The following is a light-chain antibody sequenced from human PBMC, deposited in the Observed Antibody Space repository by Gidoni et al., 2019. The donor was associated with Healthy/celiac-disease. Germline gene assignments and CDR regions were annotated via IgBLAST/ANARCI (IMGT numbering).Light chain of an antibody. CDR3: QSYDSSLFYV. CDR2: GNS. CDR1: SSNIGAGYD. V-gene: IGLV1-40*01. Sequence: QSVLTQPPSVSGAPGQRVTISCTGSSSNIGAGYDVHWYQQLPGTAPKPLIYGNSNRPSGVPDRFSGSKSGTSASLAITGLQAEDEADYYCQSYDSSLFYVFGTGTKVTVL. J-gene: IGLJ1*01.